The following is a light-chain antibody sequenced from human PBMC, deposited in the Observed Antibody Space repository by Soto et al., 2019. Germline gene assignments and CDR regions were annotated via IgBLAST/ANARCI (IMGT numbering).Light chain of an antibody. J-gene: IGKJ2*01. Sequence: EIVMPPSPATLSVSPGERATLSCRASQSVSSNLARYQQKPGQAPRLLISGASTRATGIPARFSGSGSGTEFTLTISSLQSEDFAVYYCKQYNNWPPVTFGQGTKLEIK. CDR2: GAS. CDR1: QSVSSN. V-gene: IGKV3-15*01. CDR3: KQYNNWPPVT.